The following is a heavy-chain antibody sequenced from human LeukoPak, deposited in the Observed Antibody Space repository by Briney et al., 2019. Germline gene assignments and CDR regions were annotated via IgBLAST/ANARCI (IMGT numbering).Heavy chain of an antibody. V-gene: IGHV3-7*01. CDR1: EFTFSSYW. J-gene: IGHJ4*02. D-gene: IGHD5-12*01. CDR3: ARDGYSGYDY. Sequence: GGSLRLSCAASEFTFSSYWMNWVRQAPGKGLEWVANIKQDGSEKYYVGSVKGRFTISRDNAKNSLCLQMNSLRAEDTAVYYCARDGYSGYDYWGQGTLVTVSS. CDR2: IKQDGSEK.